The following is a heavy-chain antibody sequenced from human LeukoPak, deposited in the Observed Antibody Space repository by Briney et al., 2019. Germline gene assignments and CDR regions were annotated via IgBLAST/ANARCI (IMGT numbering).Heavy chain of an antibody. Sequence: GGSVRLSCAASGINVTTNYMTWIRQAPGKGLEWVSLIYGDNAAYYAESVRGRFIISRDNLKNTLFLQMNSLRPEDTALYYCVSSTGQQFIPYDYWGHGTHVTVSS. V-gene: IGHV3-66*02. CDR2: IYGDNAA. CDR3: VSSTGQQFIPYDY. J-gene: IGHJ4*01. CDR1: GINVTTNY. D-gene: IGHD6-13*01.